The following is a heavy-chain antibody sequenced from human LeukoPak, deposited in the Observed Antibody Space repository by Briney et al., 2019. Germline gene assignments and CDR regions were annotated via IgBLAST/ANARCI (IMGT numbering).Heavy chain of an antibody. CDR3: ARGGDIVVVVAATPRGVLGDY. J-gene: IGHJ4*02. CDR2: ISAYNGNT. Sequence: GASVKVSCKASGYTFTSYGISWVRQAPGQGLEWMGWISAYNGNTNYAQKLQGRVTMTRDMSTSTVYMELSSLRSEDTAVYYCARGGDIVVVVAATPRGVLGDYWGQGTLVTVSS. V-gene: IGHV1-18*01. D-gene: IGHD2-15*01. CDR1: GYTFTSYG.